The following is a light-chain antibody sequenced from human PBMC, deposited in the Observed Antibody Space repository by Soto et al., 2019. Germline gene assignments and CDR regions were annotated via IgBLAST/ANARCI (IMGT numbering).Light chain of an antibody. CDR1: LSVSTN. CDR2: DAS. V-gene: IGKV3-11*01. CDR3: QQRSNWLWT. J-gene: IGKJ1*01. Sequence: EIVMTQSPSTLSASAGERATLSCRASLSVSTNLAWYQHKHGQAPRLLMYDASNRATGIPARFSGSGYGTDFNLTISSLETEDFAVYYCQQRSNWLWTFGQGTKVDIK.